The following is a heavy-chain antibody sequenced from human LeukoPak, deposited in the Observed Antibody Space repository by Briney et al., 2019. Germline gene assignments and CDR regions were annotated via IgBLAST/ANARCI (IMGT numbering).Heavy chain of an antibody. J-gene: IGHJ4*02. CDR3: AREGTDGFDY. CDR1: GGSFSRCSYY. V-gene: IGHV4-61*02. Sequence: PSDTLSLTCSVSGGSFSRCSYYWSWIRQPAGKGLEWIGRIYPSGSTNYNPSLKSRVTISVDTSKNQFSLNLNSVTAADTAVYYCAREGTDGFDYWGQGALVTVSS. D-gene: IGHD1-1*01. CDR2: IYPSGST.